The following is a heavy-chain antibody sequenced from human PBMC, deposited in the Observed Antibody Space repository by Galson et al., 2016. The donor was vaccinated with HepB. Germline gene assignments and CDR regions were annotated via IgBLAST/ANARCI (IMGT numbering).Heavy chain of an antibody. D-gene: IGHD7-27*01. J-gene: IGHJ4*02. Sequence: SLSLSCAASGFSFSHYSMNWVRQAPGKGLQWISYFRRRDGAIFYADSVKGRFTISEDNAKDSLYLQMNILRDEDTAGYYCVRDHDWGFDHWGKGTLVTVSS. CDR2: FRRRDGAI. CDR3: VRDHDWGFDH. CDR1: GFSFSHYS. V-gene: IGHV3-48*02.